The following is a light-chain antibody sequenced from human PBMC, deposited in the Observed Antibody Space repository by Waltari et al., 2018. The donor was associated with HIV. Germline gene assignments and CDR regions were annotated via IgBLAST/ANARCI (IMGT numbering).Light chain of an antibody. CDR2: SNH. Sequence: QSVLTQPPSASGTPGQRVTISCSGSSSNIGGNTVNWYQHLPGTAPKLLIYSNHQPPAGVPDRFSCSKSGTSASLAISGLQSEDEADYYCASRDDSLNGPIFGRGTKLTVL. CDR1: SSNIGGNT. CDR3: ASRDDSLNGPI. J-gene: IGLJ2*01. V-gene: IGLV1-44*01.